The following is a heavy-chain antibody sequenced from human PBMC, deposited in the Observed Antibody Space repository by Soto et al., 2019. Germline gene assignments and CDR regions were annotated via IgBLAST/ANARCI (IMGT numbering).Heavy chain of an antibody. V-gene: IGHV1-58*02. CDR1: GFTFSTSA. D-gene: IGHD4-17*01. CDR3: AADSGGAVTTYGWFDP. J-gene: IGHJ5*02. Sequence: SVKVSCKTSGFTFSTSAIQWARQARGQRPEWVGWIVVGSGSTKYAQKFQERVTITRDMSTNTAYMELSNLRSGDTAVYYCAADSGGAVTTYGWFDPWGQGTLVTVSS. CDR2: IVVGSGST.